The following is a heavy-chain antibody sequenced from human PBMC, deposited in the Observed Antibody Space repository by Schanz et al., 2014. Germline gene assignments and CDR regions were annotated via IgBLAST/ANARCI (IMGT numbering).Heavy chain of an antibody. Sequence: EVQLVQSGGGLVQPGGSLRLSCAASGFTFSTHAMSWVRQAPGKGLEWVSSISSGGGSTYYADSVKGRFTISRDNSKNTLYLQMNSLRAEDTAVYYCAKDRSWDYDSSGYFDYWGQGTLVTVSS. CDR3: AKDRSWDYDSSGYFDY. J-gene: IGHJ4*02. CDR1: GFTFSTHA. V-gene: IGHV3-23*04. D-gene: IGHD3-22*01. CDR2: ISSGGGST.